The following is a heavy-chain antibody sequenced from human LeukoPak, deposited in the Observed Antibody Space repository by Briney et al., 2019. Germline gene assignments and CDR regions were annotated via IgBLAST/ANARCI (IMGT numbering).Heavy chain of an antibody. J-gene: IGHJ4*02. D-gene: IGHD3-10*01. Sequence: GASVKVSCKASGYTFTSYGISWVRQAPGQGLEWMGWISAYNGNTNYAQKLQGRVTMTTDTSTSTAYMELRSLRSDDTAVYYCARPTSQTTGVRGVIITGVDCWGQGTLVTVSS. CDR2: ISAYNGNT. V-gene: IGHV1-18*01. CDR1: GYTFTSYG. CDR3: ARPTSQTTGVRGVIITGVDC.